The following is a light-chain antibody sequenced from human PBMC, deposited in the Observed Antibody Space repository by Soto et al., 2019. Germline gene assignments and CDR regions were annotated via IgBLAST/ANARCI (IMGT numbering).Light chain of an antibody. CDR1: QSVSSN. Sequence: EIVMTQSPATLSVSPGERATLSCRASQSVSSNLAWYQQKPGQAPRLLIYGASTMATGIPARFSCSGSGTEFTLTISSLQSEDFAVYYCQQYNNWPPMYTFGQGTKLEIK. J-gene: IGKJ2*01. V-gene: IGKV3-15*01. CDR3: QQYNNWPPMYT. CDR2: GAS.